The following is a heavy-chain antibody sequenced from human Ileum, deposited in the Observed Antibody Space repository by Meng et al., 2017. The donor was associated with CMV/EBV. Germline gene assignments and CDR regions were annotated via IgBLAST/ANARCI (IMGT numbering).Heavy chain of an antibody. CDR2: INPKSGGT. D-gene: IGHD3-3*01. V-gene: IGHV1-2*02. CDR1: VYTFTDFY. CDR3: ARDFWSGSSDYFDY. J-gene: IGHJ4*02. Sequence: QWQLVHAGAEVKKPVASVNVSFKASVYTFTDFYIQWVRQAPGQGLEWMGWINPKSGGTIYAQKFQGRVTMTRDTSISTVYMELNRLRSDDTAVYFCARDFWSGSSDYFDYWGQGTLVTVSS.